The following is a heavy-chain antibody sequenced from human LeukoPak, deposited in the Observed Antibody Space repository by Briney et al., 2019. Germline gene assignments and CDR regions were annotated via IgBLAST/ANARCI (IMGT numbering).Heavy chain of an antibody. Sequence: PSETLSLTCTVSGGSISSYYWSWIRQPPGKGLEWIGYIYYSGSTNYNPSLKSRVTISVDTSKNQFSLKLSSVTAAVTAVYYCARLYCCSTSCRRGYYYYYMDVWGKGTTVTVSS. D-gene: IGHD2-2*01. CDR3: ARLYCCSTSCRRGYYYYYMDV. CDR2: IYYSGST. CDR1: GGSISSYY. V-gene: IGHV4-59*01. J-gene: IGHJ6*03.